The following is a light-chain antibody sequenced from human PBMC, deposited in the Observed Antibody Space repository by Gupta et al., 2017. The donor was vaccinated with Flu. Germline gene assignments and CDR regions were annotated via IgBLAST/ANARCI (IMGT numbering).Light chain of an antibody. J-gene: IGKJ4*01. CDR1: QSISTY. CDR3: QQTDNAPLT. Sequence: PSSLSASVGDRITITCRAGQSISTYLNWYQQKPGRAPRLLIYAASSLQSGVPSRFSGSGSGTDFSLTISSLQPEDFGTYYCQQTDNAPLTFGGGTKVEI. V-gene: IGKV1-39*01. CDR2: AAS.